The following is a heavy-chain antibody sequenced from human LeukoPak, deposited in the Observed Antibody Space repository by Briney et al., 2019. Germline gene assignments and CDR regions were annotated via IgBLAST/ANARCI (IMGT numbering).Heavy chain of an antibody. J-gene: IGHJ6*03. CDR1: GFTFSSYW. D-gene: IGHD2-15*01. V-gene: IGHV3-74*01. CDR2: INSDGSST. Sequence: GGSLRLSCAASGFTFSSYWMHWVRQAPGKGLVWVSRINSDGSSTSYADSVKGRFTISRDNAKNTLYLQMNSLRAEDTAVYYCARDANYCSGGSCYLFMDVWGKGTTVTVSS. CDR3: ARDANYCSGGSCYLFMDV.